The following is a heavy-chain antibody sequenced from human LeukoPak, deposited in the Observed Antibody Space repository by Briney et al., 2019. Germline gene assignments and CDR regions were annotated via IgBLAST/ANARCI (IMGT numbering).Heavy chain of an antibody. D-gene: IGHD5-24*01. CDR2: INEDESGK. Sequence: GGSLRLSCAASGFTFSSYGMHWVRQAPGKGLEWVATINEDESGKYYVDSVKGRFTISRDNAKNSLYLQMNSLRAEDTAVYYCARLRAQDNWGQGTLVTVSS. J-gene: IGHJ4*02. CDR1: GFTFSSYG. V-gene: IGHV3-7*01. CDR3: ARLRAQDN.